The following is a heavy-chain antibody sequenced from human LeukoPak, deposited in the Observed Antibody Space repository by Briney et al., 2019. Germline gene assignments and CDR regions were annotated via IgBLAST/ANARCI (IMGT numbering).Heavy chain of an antibody. CDR2: INPSGGST. J-gene: IGHJ4*02. CDR1: GYTFTSYY. Sequence: ASVKVSCKASGYTFTSYYMHWVRQAPGQGLEWMGIINPSGGSTSYAQKFQGRVTMTRDMSTSTVYMELSSLRSEDTAVYYCARGGETYYDFWSGYYAPFDYWGRGTLVTVSS. CDR3: ARGGETYYDFWSGYYAPFDY. V-gene: IGHV1-46*01. D-gene: IGHD3-3*01.